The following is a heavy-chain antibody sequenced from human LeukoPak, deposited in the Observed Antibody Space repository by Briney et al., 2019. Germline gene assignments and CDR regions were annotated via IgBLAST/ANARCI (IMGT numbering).Heavy chain of an antibody. Sequence: SETLSLTCAVYGGSFSGYYWSWVRHPPGKGLEWIGEINHRGSPKYNPSLKSRVLISGDTSKNQLSLKLSSVTAADTAVYYCARLRGGSGDFFDFWGQGTLVTVSS. CDR3: ARLRGGSGDFFDF. CDR2: INHRGSP. V-gene: IGHV4-34*01. CDR1: GGSFSGYY. D-gene: IGHD1-26*01. J-gene: IGHJ4*02.